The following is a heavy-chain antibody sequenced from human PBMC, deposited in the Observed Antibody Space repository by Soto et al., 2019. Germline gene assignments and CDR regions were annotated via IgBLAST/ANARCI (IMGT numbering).Heavy chain of an antibody. V-gene: IGHV3-30*03. J-gene: IGHJ4*02. CDR3: TCPGYCSGGSCYGFGY. CDR2: ISYDGSNK. Sequence: GGSLRLSCAASGFTFSSYGMHWVRQAPGKGLEWVAVISYDGSNKYYADSVKGRFTISRDNSKNTLYLQMNSLRAEDTALFYCTCPGYCSGGSCYGFGYWGQGTLVTVSS. CDR1: GFTFSSYG. D-gene: IGHD2-15*01.